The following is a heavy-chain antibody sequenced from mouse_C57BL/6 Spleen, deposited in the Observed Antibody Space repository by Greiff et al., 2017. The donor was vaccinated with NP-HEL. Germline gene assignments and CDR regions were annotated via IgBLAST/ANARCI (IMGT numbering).Heavy chain of an antibody. V-gene: IGHV1-81*01. J-gene: IGHJ4*01. CDR1: GYTFTSYG. Sequence: VQLQQSGAELARPGASVKLSCKASGYTFTSYGISWVKQRTGQGLEWIGEIYPSSGHTYYNEKFKGKATLTADQSSSPAYLELRSRTSEDAAGYVCARSDDYGPYAMDYWGQGTGVTVSS. CDR2: IYPSSGHT. D-gene: IGHD2-4*01. CDR3: ARSDDYGPYAMDY.